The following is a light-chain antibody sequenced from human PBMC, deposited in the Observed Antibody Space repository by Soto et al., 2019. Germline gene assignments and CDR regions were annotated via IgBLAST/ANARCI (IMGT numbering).Light chain of an antibody. CDR1: SSDIGGFNF. CDR3: SSYTSSATRV. V-gene: IGLV2-14*01. CDR2: QVS. Sequence: QSVLTQPASVSGSPGQSITISCTGTSSDIGGFNFVSWYQQHPGKAPKVMIYQVSNRPSGVSNRFSGSMSGNTASLTISGLQAEDEADYYCSSYTSSATRVFGGGTQLTVL. J-gene: IGLJ2*01.